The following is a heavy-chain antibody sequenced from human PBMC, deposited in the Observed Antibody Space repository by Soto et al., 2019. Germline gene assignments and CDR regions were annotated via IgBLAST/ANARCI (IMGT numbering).Heavy chain of an antibody. V-gene: IGHV3-33*01. CDR1: GFTFSKYN. CDR3: ARDLYSTYPSDAFNV. CDR2: IWFDGSKQ. Sequence: GSLRLSCVASGFTFSKYNMHWVRQAPGKGLEWVAIIWFDGSKQYYADPVQGRFTISRDNSRNTLYLQMNGLRAEDTAVYHCARDLYSTYPSDAFNVWGQGTSVTV. D-gene: IGHD2-21*01. J-gene: IGHJ3*01.